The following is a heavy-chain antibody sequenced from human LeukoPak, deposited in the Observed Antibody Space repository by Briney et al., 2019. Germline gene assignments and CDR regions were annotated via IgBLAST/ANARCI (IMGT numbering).Heavy chain of an antibody. CDR1: GFTFSSYA. D-gene: IGHD3-3*01. Sequence: GGSLRLSCAASGFTFSSYAMHWVRQAPGKGLEWVAVISYDGSNKYYADSVKGRFTISRDNSKNTLYLQMNSLRAEDTAVYYCARWSDAFDIWGQGTMVTVSS. CDR3: ARWSDAFDI. CDR2: ISYDGSNK. J-gene: IGHJ3*02. V-gene: IGHV3-30*04.